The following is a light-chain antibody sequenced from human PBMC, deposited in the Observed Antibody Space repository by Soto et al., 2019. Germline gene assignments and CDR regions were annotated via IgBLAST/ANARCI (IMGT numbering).Light chain of an antibody. J-gene: IGLJ1*01. CDR2: SDD. CDR1: GSNIGINF. V-gene: IGLV1-44*01. Sequence: QSVLTQPPSASETPGQRVTILCSGSGSNIGINFVTWFQHLPGTAPKLLIFSDDQRPAGVPDRFSGSKSGTSASLAINGLQSEDEADYYCGTWDDTLDGYVFGSGTKLTVL. CDR3: GTWDDTLDGYV.